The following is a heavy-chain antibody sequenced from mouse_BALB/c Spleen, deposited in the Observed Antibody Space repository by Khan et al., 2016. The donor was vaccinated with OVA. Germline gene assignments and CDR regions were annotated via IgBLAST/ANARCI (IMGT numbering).Heavy chain of an antibody. CDR1: GYTFTTYW. D-gene: IGHD1-3*01. Sequence: QVQLKQSGAELAKPGASVKMSCKASGYTFTTYWMHWVKQRPGQGLEWIGYINPTSGYTDYNEKFKDRATLSADRSSSPAYMQLSSLTSEDSAVYYCTRDIIDYWGQGTTLTVSS. CDR2: INPTSGYT. J-gene: IGHJ2*01. CDR3: TRDIIDY. V-gene: IGHV1-7*01.